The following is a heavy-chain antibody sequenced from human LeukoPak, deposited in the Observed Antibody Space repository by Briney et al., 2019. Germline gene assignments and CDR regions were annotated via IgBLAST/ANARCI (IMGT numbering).Heavy chain of an antibody. CDR2: INHSGST. J-gene: IGHJ4*02. CDR1: GGSFCGYY. CDR3: ARKSRDGYNFDY. D-gene: IGHD5-24*01. V-gene: IGHV4-34*01. Sequence: KTSETLSLTCAVYGGSFCGYYWSWIRQPPGKGLEWIGEINHSGSTNYNPSLKGRVTISVDTSKNQFSLKLSSVTAADTAVYYCARKSRDGYNFDYWGQGTLVAVSS.